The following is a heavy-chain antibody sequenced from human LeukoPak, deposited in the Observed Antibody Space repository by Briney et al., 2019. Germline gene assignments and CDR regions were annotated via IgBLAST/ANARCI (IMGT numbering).Heavy chain of an antibody. D-gene: IGHD4-11*01. Sequence: GGSLRLSCAASGFTFSSYAMHWVRQAPGKGLEWVAVISYDGSNKYYADSVKGRFTISRDNSKNTLYLQMNSLRAEDTAVYYCAKILNYRSNDAFDIWGQGTMVTVSS. J-gene: IGHJ3*02. CDR3: AKILNYRSNDAFDI. CDR2: ISYDGSNK. CDR1: GFTFSSYA. V-gene: IGHV3-30-3*02.